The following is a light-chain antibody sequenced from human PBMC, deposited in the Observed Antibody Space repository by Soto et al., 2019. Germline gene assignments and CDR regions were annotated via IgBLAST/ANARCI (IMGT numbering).Light chain of an antibody. CDR3: QQYNNWPPYT. J-gene: IGKJ2*01. CDR2: GAS. Sequence: EVVMTQSPATLSVSPGERATLSCRASQRINSNLAWYQQKPGQAPRLLIYGASTRATGIPARFSGSESGTAFTLTISSLQSEDFAVYYCQQYNNWPPYTFGQGTKLEIK. CDR1: QRINSN. V-gene: IGKV3-15*01.